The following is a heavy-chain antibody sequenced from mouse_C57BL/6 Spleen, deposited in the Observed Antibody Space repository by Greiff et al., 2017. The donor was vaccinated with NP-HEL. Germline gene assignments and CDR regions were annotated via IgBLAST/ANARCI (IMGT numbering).Heavy chain of an antibody. CDR2: IDPSDSET. Sequence: QVQLQQPGAELVRPGSSVKLSCKASGYTFTSYWMHWVKQRPIQGLEWIGNIDPSDSETHYNQKFKDKATLTVDKSSSTAYMQLSSLPSEASAVYYCARERLYYYGSSPWFAYWGQGTLVTVSA. CDR3: ARERLYYYGSSPWFAY. J-gene: IGHJ3*01. CDR1: GYTFTSYW. D-gene: IGHD1-1*01. V-gene: IGHV1-52*01.